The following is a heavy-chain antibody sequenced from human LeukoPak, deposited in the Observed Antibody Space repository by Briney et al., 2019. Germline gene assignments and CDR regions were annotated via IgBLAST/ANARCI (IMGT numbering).Heavy chain of an antibody. CDR3: ARDLMYSSTRETFN. D-gene: IGHD6-13*01. J-gene: IGHJ4*02. CDR2: IYTGGST. CDR1: GVSVTTYY. V-gene: IGHV4-4*07. Sequence: SETLSLTCTVSGVSVTTYYWSWIRQPAGKGLEWIGRIYTGGSTNYNPSLKSRVTMSLDTSKNQFSLKLTSVTAADTAVYYCARDLMYSSTRETFNWGQGTLVTVSS.